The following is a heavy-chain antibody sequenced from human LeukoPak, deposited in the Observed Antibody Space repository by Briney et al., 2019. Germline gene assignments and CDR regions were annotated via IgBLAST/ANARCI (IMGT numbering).Heavy chain of an antibody. CDR2: IYYSGST. J-gene: IGHJ3*02. D-gene: IGHD6-19*01. CDR1: GGSISSYY. CDR3: ARGTLAVALRYAFDI. V-gene: IGHV4-59*01. Sequence: PSETLSLTCTVSGGSISSYYWSWIRQPPGKGLEWIGYIYYSGSTNYNPSLKSRVTISVDTSKNQFSLKLSSVTAADTAVYYCARGTLAVALRYAFDIWGQGTMVTVPS.